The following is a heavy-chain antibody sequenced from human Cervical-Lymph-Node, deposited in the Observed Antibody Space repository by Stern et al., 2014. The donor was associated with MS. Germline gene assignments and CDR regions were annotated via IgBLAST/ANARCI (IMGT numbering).Heavy chain of an antibody. CDR1: GDSISSTYW. CDR2: MFHSGSP. CDR3: ARGNWDYYFDY. Sequence: QVQLQESGPRLVKPSGTLSLTCAVSGDSISSTYWWSWVRQSPGQGLEWIGEMFHSGSPNYNPTLKSRVTISVDKSKKQFSLRVRFVTAADTAVYYCARGNWDYYFDYWGQGTLVTVSS. J-gene: IGHJ4*02. D-gene: IGHD1-26*01. V-gene: IGHV4-4*02.